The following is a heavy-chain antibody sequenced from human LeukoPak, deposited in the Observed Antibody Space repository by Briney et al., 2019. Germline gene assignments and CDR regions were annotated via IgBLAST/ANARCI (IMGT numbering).Heavy chain of an antibody. CDR1: GGSISSYY. D-gene: IGHD6-19*01. CDR2: VYYSGST. V-gene: IGHV4-59*01. J-gene: IGHJ4*02. Sequence: SETLSLTCTVSGGSISSYYWSWIRQPPGKELEWIGYVYYSGSTNYNPSLKSRLNISVDTSKNQFSLKLSSVTAADTAVYYCARGVAGFDYWGQGTLVTVSS. CDR3: ARGVAGFDY.